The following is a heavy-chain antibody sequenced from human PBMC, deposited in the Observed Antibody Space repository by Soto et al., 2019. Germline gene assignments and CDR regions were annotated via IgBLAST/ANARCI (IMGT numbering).Heavy chain of an antibody. Sequence: QVQLAQSGAEVKKPGASVKVSCKASGYTFTHYYIHWVRQAPGQGLEWMGMMNPSGGKGSHAQKFQGRVTITGDTSTTTVYMELSSLTSEDSAVYYCARVGGVGCDPGGQGTLVTVSS. CDR2: MNPSGGKG. J-gene: IGHJ5*02. CDR1: GYTFTHYY. D-gene: IGHD2-8*01. CDR3: ARVGGVGCDP. V-gene: IGHV1-46*01.